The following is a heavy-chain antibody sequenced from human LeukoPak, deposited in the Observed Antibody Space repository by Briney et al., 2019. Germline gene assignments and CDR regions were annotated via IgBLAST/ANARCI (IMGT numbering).Heavy chain of an antibody. CDR2: IIPIFGTA. D-gene: IGHD1-20*01. V-gene: IGHV1-69*05. CDR3: AREFYNWKPLSGDDAFDI. Sequence: GASVKVSCKASGGTFSSYAISWVRQAPGQGLEWMGRIIPIFGTANYAQKFQGRVTITTDESTSTAYMELSSLRSEDTAVYYCAREFYNWKPLSGDDAFDIWGQGTMVTVSS. CDR1: GGTFSSYA. J-gene: IGHJ3*02.